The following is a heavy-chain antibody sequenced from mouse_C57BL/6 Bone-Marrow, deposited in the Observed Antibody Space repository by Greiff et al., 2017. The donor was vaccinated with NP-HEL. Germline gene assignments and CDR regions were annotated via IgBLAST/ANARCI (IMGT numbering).Heavy chain of an antibody. CDR2: IWTGGGT. CDR1: GFSLTSYA. CDR3: ARVYYGNYAWFAY. V-gene: IGHV2-9-1*01. D-gene: IGHD2-1*01. Sequence: VKLQESGPGLVAPSQSLSITCTVSGFSLTSYAISWVRQPPGKGLEWLGVIWTGGGTNYNSALKSRLSISKDNTKSQVFLKMNSLQTDDTARYYCARVYYGNYAWFAYWGQGTLVTVSA. J-gene: IGHJ3*01.